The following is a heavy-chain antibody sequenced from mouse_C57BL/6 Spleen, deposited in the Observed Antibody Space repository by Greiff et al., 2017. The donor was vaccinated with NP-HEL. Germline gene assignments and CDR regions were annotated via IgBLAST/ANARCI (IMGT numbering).Heavy chain of an antibody. CDR1: GFTFSDYY. CDR3: ARDGGSAMDY. J-gene: IGHJ4*01. Sequence: EVKLVESEGGLVQPGSSMKLSCTASGFTFSDYYMAWVRQVPEKGLEWVANINYDGSSTYYLDSLKSRFIISRDNAKNILYLQMSSLKSEDTATYYCARDGGSAMDYWGQGTSVTVSS. V-gene: IGHV5-16*01. CDR2: INYDGSST.